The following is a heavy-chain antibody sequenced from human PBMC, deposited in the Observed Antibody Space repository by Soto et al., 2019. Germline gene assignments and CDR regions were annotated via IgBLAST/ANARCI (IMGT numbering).Heavy chain of an antibody. D-gene: IGHD3-10*01. J-gene: IGHJ6*02. Sequence: QVQLVQSGAEVKRAGASVKVSCKASGYTFSSYGLSWVRQAPGQGLEWMGWISDYNGNTHYAQKFQGRDIMTTDTSTRTAYMELRILRSDATAVYFCAREGYYSGSGTYSPPRYYGMDVWGQGTTVTVSS. CDR3: AREGYYSGSGTYSPPRYYGMDV. CDR1: GYTFSSYG. CDR2: ISDYNGNT. V-gene: IGHV1-18*01.